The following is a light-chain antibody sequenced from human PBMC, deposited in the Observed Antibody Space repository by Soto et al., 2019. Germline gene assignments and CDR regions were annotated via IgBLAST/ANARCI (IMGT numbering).Light chain of an antibody. Sequence: QLVLTQSPSASASLGASVKLTCTLSSGHSYYAIAWHQQQPEKGPRYLMKLNSDGSHNKGDGIPDRFSGSSSGAERYLTISSLQSEDEADYYCQTWVTGIYVFGTGTKLTVL. V-gene: IGLV4-69*01. CDR3: QTWVTGIYV. J-gene: IGLJ1*01. CDR2: LNSDGSH. CDR1: SGHSYYA.